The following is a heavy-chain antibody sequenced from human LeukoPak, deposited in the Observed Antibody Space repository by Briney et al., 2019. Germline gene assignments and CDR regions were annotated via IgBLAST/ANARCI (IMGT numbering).Heavy chain of an antibody. V-gene: IGHV1-58*01. Sequence: ASVKVSCKASGFTFTSSAVQWVRQARGQRLEWIGWIVVGSGNTNYAQKFQERVTITRDMSTSTAYMELSSLRSEDTAVYYCAADGRSSSSPDWYFDLWGRGTLVTVSS. CDR1: GFTFTSSA. J-gene: IGHJ2*01. CDR2: IVVGSGNT. D-gene: IGHD6-6*01. CDR3: AADGRSSSSPDWYFDL.